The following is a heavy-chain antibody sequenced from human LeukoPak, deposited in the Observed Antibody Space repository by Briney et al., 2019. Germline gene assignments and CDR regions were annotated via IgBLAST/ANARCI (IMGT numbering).Heavy chain of an antibody. CDR2: ISGSGTTT. CDR3: ARAEFRSGSYVDY. CDR1: GFTFSSYA. D-gene: IGHD3-10*01. V-gene: IGHV3-23*01. J-gene: IGHJ4*02. Sequence: PGGSLRLSCVGSGFTFSSYAMSWVRQAPGKGLEWVSVISGSGTTTLYADSVKGRLTISRDNAKNSLYLQMNSLRAEDTAVYYCARAEFRSGSYVDYWGQGTLVTVSS.